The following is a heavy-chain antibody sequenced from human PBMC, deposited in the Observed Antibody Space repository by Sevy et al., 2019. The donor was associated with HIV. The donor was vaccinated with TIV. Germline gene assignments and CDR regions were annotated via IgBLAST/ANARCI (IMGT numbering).Heavy chain of an antibody. J-gene: IGHJ5*02. CDR2: IYHSGSS. V-gene: IGHV4-4*02. CDR1: GGSIRSVNW. Sequence: SETLSLTCAVSGGSIRSVNWWHWVRQPPGKGLEWIGEIYHSGSSNYNPSLKSRVTISVDNSKNQFSLKLTSVTAADTAVYYCARGGETPRGFDPWGQGSRVTVSS. CDR3: ARGGETPRGFDP. D-gene: IGHD3-16*01.